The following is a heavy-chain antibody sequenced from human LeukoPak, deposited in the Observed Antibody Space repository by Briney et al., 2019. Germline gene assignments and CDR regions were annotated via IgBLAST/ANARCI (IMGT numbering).Heavy chain of an antibody. CDR1: VFTSTGYW. V-gene: IGHV3-7*01. Sequence: GGSPRLSCAPSVFTSTGYWMNWVPHAPGKGRWWVANINLDGSEKHYTHSLKGGVTISRDTTKTTLYMQLNSRRAEDRAVYYCAREGGQLLSTTNWFDPWGEGTLVTVSS. CDR3: AREGGQLLSTTNWFDP. D-gene: IGHD2-2*01. J-gene: IGHJ5*02. CDR2: INLDGSEK.